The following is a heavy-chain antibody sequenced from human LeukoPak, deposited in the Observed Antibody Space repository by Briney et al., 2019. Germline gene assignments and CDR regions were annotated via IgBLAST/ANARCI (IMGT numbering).Heavy chain of an antibody. V-gene: IGHV4-4*07. D-gene: IGHD4-17*01. CDR2: VFASGGA. CDR3: ARGRQDGDYFDH. J-gene: IGHJ4*02. Sequence: SETLSLTCTVSGDSISAYYWSWIRQAAGKGLDYIGRVFASGGANYSPSHENRVTMSVDTSKNQFSLRLRSVTAADTAMYYCARGRQDGDYFDHWGQGILVTVSS. CDR1: GDSISAYY.